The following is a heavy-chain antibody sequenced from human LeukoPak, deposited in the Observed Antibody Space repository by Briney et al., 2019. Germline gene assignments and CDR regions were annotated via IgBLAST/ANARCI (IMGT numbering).Heavy chain of an antibody. V-gene: IGHV1-2*02. CDR2: INPNSGDT. J-gene: IGHJ4*02. Sequence: ASVKVSCKASGYTFTGYYMHWVRQAPGQGLEWMGWINPNSGDTNYAQRFQGRVTMTRDTSISTAYMELSRLRSDDTAVYYCARVGSSSWYYFDYWGQGTLVTVSS. CDR1: GYTFTGYY. D-gene: IGHD6-13*01. CDR3: ARVGSSSWYYFDY.